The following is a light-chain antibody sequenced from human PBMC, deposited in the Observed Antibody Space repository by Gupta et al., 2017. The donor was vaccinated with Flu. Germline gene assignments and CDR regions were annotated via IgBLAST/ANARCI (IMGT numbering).Light chain of an antibody. Sequence: EIVMTQSPATLSVSPGERATLSCRASQSVSSNLAWYQQKPGQAPRLLIYGASTRATGIPARFSGSGYGTEFTLTISSRQSEDFAVYYCQQDKNWSPLTFGGGTKVEIK. CDR1: QSVSSN. CDR2: GAS. J-gene: IGKJ4*01. CDR3: QQDKNWSPLT. V-gene: IGKV3-15*01.